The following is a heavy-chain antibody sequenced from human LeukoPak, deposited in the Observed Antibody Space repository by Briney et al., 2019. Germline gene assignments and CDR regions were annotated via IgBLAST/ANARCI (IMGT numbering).Heavy chain of an antibody. Sequence: SETLSLTCTVSGDSITGYYWSWIRQPAGKGLEWIGRFYTSGNTNYNPSLKSRVTISVDTSKNQFSLKLSSVTAADTAVYYCARLCYYYDSSVLFDYWGQGTLVTVSS. CDR2: FYTSGNT. V-gene: IGHV4-4*07. J-gene: IGHJ4*02. CDR1: GDSITGYY. D-gene: IGHD3-22*01. CDR3: ARLCYYYDSSVLFDY.